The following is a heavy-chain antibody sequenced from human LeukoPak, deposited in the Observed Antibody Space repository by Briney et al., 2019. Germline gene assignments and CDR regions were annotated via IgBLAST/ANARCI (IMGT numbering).Heavy chain of an antibody. J-gene: IGHJ4*02. D-gene: IGHD1-26*01. CDR3: ARDPPNSAQMGDY. Sequence: GGSLRLSCAASGFTFSSYSMNWVRQAPGKGLEWVSSISSSSSYIYYADSVKGRFTISRDNAKNSLYLQMNSLRAEDTAVYYCARDPPNSAQMGDYWGQGTLVTVSS. V-gene: IGHV3-21*01. CDR1: GFTFSSYS. CDR2: ISSSSSYI.